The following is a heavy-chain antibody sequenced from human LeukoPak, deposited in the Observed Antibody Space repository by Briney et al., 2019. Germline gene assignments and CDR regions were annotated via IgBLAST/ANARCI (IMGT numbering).Heavy chain of an antibody. CDR3: ANHRTPDRYHWNYFDY. V-gene: IGHV3-23*01. D-gene: IGHD1-20*01. Sequence: GGSLRLSCAASGFTFRNSAMSWVRQAPGTGLEWVSSIGGHVHSTYYTDSVIGRFTVSRDDSKNTLYLQMNSLRADNTAIYYCANHRTPDRYHWNYFDYWGQGTLVTVSS. J-gene: IGHJ4*02. CDR1: GFTFRNSA. CDR2: IGGHVHST.